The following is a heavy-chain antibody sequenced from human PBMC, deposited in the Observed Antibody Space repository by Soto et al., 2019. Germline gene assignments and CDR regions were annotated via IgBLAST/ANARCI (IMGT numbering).Heavy chain of an antibody. V-gene: IGHV1-58*01. J-gene: IGHJ5*02. CDR3: AALIAVAGFNWFDP. Sequence: QMQLVQSGPEVKKPGTSVKVSCKASGFTFTSSAVQWVRQARGQRLEWIGWIVVGSGNTNYAQKFQERVTITRDMSTSTAYMELSSLRSEDTAVYYCAALIAVAGFNWFDPWGQGTLVTVSS. CDR1: GFTFTSSA. D-gene: IGHD6-19*01. CDR2: IVVGSGNT.